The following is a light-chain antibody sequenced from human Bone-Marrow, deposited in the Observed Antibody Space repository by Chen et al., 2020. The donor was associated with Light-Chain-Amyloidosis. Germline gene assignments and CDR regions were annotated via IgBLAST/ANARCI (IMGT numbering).Light chain of an antibody. V-gene: IGLV3-25*03. Sequence: SYALTQPPSRSVSPGQPASITCSGDDLPTKYAYWYQQKPGQAPVLVIHRDTERPSGISERFSGSSSGTTATLTISGVQAEDEADYHCQSADSSGTYEVIFGGGTKLTVL. CDR2: RDT. J-gene: IGLJ2*01. CDR1: DLPTKY. CDR3: QSADSSGTYEVI.